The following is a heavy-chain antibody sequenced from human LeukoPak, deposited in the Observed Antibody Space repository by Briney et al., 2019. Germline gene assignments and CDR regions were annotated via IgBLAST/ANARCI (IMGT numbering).Heavy chain of an antibody. CDR3: AGYYDFWSGSDAFDI. V-gene: IGHV4-59*12. Sequence: KPSETLSLTCTVSGGSISTYYWSWIRQPPGKRLEWIGYILYTGNTNYNPSLKSRVTMSVDTSKNQFSLKLSSVTAADTAVYYCAGYYDFWSGSDAFDIWGQGTMVTVSS. CDR1: GGSISTYY. D-gene: IGHD3-3*01. J-gene: IGHJ3*02. CDR2: ILYTGNT.